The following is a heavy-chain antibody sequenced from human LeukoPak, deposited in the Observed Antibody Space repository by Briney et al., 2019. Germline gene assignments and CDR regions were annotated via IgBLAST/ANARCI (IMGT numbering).Heavy chain of an antibody. Sequence: GGSLRLSCAASGFTFSSYWMSWVRQAPGEGLEWVANIKQDGSEKYYVDSVKGRFTISRDNAKDSLYLQMNSLRAEDTAVYYCARAFGGFTRHTTAYFDYWGQGTLVTVSS. CDR2: IKQDGSEK. CDR3: ARAFGGFTRHTTAYFDY. V-gene: IGHV3-7*01. D-gene: IGHD2-15*01. J-gene: IGHJ4*02. CDR1: GFTFSSYW.